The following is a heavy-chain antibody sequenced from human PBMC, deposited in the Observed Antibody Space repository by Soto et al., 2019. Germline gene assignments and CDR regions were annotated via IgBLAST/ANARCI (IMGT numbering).Heavy chain of an antibody. Sequence: QVQLVESGGGLVKPGGSLRLSCTASGFTFSDYYMSWIRQAPGKGLVWVSYIVIGSDYTNYADSVKGRFTISRDNAKNSLYLEMNSLRAEDTAVYYCARLRASSWYLGGYLDYWGQGTLVTVSS. J-gene: IGHJ4*02. D-gene: IGHD6-13*01. CDR3: ARLRASSWYLGGYLDY. CDR2: IVIGSDYT. V-gene: IGHV3-11*06. CDR1: GFTFSDYY.